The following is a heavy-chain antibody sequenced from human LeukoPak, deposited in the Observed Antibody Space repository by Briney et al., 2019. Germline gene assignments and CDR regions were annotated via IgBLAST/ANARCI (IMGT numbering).Heavy chain of an antibody. J-gene: IGHJ5*02. D-gene: IGHD3-3*01. V-gene: IGHV1-18*01. Sequence: ASVKVSCKASGYTFTSYGISWVRQAPGQGLEWMGWISAYNGNTNYAQKPQGRVTMTTDTSTSTAYMELRSLRSDDTAVYYCARGSFNYDFWSGMGRFDPWGQGTLVTVSS. CDR1: GYTFTSYG. CDR2: ISAYNGNT. CDR3: ARGSFNYDFWSGMGRFDP.